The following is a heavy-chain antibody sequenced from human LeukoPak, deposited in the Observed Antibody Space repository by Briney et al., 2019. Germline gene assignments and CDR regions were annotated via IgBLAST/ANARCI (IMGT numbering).Heavy chain of an antibody. CDR2: IIPIFGTA. V-gene: IGHV1-69*13. CDR1: GGTFSSYA. D-gene: IGHD6-13*01. CDR3: ARVMEYSSSWFVFDY. Sequence: VKVSCKASGGTFSSYAISWVRQAPGQGLEWMGGIIPIFGTANYAQKFQGRVTITADESTSTAYTELSSLRSEDTAVYYCARVMEYSSSWFVFDYWGQGTLVTVSS. J-gene: IGHJ4*02.